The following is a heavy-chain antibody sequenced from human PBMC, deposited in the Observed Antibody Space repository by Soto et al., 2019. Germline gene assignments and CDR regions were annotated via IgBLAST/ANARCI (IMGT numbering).Heavy chain of an antibody. J-gene: IGHJ4*02. CDR3: ARWLRPYYFDY. CDR2: IYYSGST. CDR1: GGSISSYY. Sequence: SETLSLTCTVSGGSISSYYWSWIRQPPGKGLEWIGYIYYSGSTNYNPSLKSRVTISVDTSKNQFSLKLSSVTAADTAVYYCARWLRPYYFDYWGQGTLVTVSS. D-gene: IGHD5-12*01. V-gene: IGHV4-59*01.